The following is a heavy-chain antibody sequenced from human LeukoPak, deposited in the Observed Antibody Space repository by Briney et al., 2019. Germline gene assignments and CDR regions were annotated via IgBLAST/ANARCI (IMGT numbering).Heavy chain of an antibody. J-gene: IGHJ3*02. V-gene: IGHV3-11*01. CDR3: ARDLSLRLLWFGESRSYAFDI. CDR1: GFTFSDYY. CDR2: ISSSGSTI. Sequence: GGSLRLSCAASGFTFSDYYMSWIRQAPGKRLEWVSYISSSGSTIYYADSVKGRFTISRDNAKNSLYLQMNSLRAEDTAVYYCARDLSLRLLWFGESRSYAFDIWGQGTMVTVSS. D-gene: IGHD3-10*01.